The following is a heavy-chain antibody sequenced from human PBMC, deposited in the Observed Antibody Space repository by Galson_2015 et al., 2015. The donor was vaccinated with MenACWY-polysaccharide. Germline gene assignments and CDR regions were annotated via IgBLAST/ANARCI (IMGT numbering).Heavy chain of an antibody. Sequence: LRLSCAASGFTFSSYGMHWVRQAPGKGLEWVAVIWSDGSHQYYGDSVKGRFTISRDNSKNTLYLQMNSLRAEDTAVYYCARDRTTMHYMDVWGKGTTVTVSS. J-gene: IGHJ6*03. D-gene: IGHD1-1*01. CDR2: IWSDGSHQ. CDR1: GFTFSSYG. V-gene: IGHV3-33*01. CDR3: ARDRTTMHYMDV.